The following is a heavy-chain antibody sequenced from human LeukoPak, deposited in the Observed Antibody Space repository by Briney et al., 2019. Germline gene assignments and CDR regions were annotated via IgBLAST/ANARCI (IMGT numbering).Heavy chain of an antibody. CDR3: AKDSGSYLDY. J-gene: IGHJ4*02. CDR2: ISYDGSNK. CDR1: GFTFSSYG. D-gene: IGHD1-26*01. Sequence: GGSPRLSCAASGFTFSSYGMHWVRQAPGKGLEWVAVISYDGSNKYYADSVKGRFTISRDNSKNTLYLQMNSLRAEDTAVYYCAKDSGSYLDYWGQGTLVTVSS. V-gene: IGHV3-30*18.